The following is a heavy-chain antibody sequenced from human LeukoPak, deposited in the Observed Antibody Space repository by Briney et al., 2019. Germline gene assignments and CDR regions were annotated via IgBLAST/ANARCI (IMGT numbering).Heavy chain of an antibody. J-gene: IGHJ5*02. V-gene: IGHV3-15*01. CDR3: TTARSSWSNWFDP. D-gene: IGHD1-26*01. CDR2: IKSKTDGGTT. Sequence: GGSLRLSCAASGFTFGNAWMSWVRQAPGKGLEWVGRIKSKTDGGTTDYAAPVKGRFTISRDDSKNTLYLQMNSLKTEDTAVYYCTTARSSWSNWFDPWGQGTLVTVSS. CDR1: GFTFGNAW.